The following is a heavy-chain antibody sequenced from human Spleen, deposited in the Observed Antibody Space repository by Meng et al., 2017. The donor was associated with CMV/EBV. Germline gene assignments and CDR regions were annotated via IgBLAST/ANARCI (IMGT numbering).Heavy chain of an antibody. J-gene: IGHJ4*02. CDR3: ARERASCGGDCHDY. Sequence: GGSLRLSCTASGFTFSSYEMNWVRQAPGKGLEWLSYINSGGSSIYYADSVKGRFTNSRDNSKNSLYLQMNSLRAEDTAVYFCARERASCGGDCHDYWGQGTLVTVSS. CDR1: GFTFSSYE. V-gene: IGHV3-48*03. D-gene: IGHD2-21*01. CDR2: INSGGSSI.